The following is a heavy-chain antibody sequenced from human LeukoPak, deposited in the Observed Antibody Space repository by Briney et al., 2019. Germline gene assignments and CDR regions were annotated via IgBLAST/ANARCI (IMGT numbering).Heavy chain of an antibody. CDR3: ARGRRPDYGDYVDYFDY. V-gene: IGHV4-59*01. Sequence: SETLSLTCTVSGGSISSYYWSWIRQPPGKGLEWIGYIYYSGSTNYNPSLKSRVTISVDTSKNQFSLKLSSVTAADTAVYYCARGRRPDYGDYVDYFDYWGQGTLVTVSS. CDR2: IYYSGST. D-gene: IGHD4-17*01. CDR1: GGSISSYY. J-gene: IGHJ4*02.